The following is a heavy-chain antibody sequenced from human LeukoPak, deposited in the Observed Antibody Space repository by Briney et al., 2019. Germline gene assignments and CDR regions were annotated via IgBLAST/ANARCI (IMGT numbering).Heavy chain of an antibody. D-gene: IGHD5-18*01. CDR3: ARVEYSYSLSFDY. V-gene: IGHV4-4*02. Sequence: SETLSLTCAVSGGSISSSKWWSWVRQPPGKGLEWIGEIYHSGSTNYNPSLKSRVTISVDKSKNQFSLKLSSVTAADTAVYYCARVEYSYSLSFDYWGQGTLVPVSS. CDR1: GGSISSSKW. J-gene: IGHJ4*02. CDR2: IYHSGST.